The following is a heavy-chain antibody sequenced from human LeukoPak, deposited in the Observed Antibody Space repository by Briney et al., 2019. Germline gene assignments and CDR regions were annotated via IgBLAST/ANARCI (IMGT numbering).Heavy chain of an antibody. V-gene: IGHV1-69*04. Sequence: ASVKVSCKASGGTFSSYAISWVRQAPGQGLEWMGRIIPILGIVNYAQKFQGRVTITADKSTSTAYMELSSLRSDDTAVYYCARETANWGTIDYWGQGTLVTVSS. J-gene: IGHJ4*02. D-gene: IGHD7-27*01. CDR3: ARETANWGTIDY. CDR1: GGTFSSYA. CDR2: IIPILGIV.